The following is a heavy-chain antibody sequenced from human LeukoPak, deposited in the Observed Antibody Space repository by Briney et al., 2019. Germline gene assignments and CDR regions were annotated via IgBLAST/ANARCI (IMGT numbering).Heavy chain of an antibody. CDR3: TRGSYDSSGYYNDY. V-gene: IGHV3-73*01. CDR2: IRSKANSYAT. J-gene: IGHJ4*02. Sequence: SGGSLKLSCAASGFTFSGSAMHWVRQASGKGLEWVGRIRSKANSYATAYAASVKGRFTISRDDSKNTAYLQMNSLKTEDMAVYYCTRGSYDSSGYYNDYWGQGTLVTVSS. CDR1: GFTFSGSA. D-gene: IGHD3-22*01.